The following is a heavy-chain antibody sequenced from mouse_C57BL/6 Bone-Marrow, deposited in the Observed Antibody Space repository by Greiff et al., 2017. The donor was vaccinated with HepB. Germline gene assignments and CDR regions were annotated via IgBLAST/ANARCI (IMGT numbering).Heavy chain of an antibody. V-gene: IGHV5-4*01. CDR3: ARDRGYYGSSYGFAY. CDR2: ISDGGSYT. J-gene: IGHJ3*01. Sequence: EVQVVESGGGLVKPGGSLKLSCAASGFTFSSYAMSWVRQTPEKRLEWVATISDGGSYTYYPDNVKGRFTISRDNAKNNLYLQMSHLKSEDTAMYYCARDRGYYGSSYGFAYWGQGTLVTVSA. CDR1: GFTFSSYA. D-gene: IGHD1-1*01.